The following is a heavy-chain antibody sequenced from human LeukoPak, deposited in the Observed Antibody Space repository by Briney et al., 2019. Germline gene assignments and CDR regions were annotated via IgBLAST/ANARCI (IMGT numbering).Heavy chain of an antibody. D-gene: IGHD3-10*01. J-gene: IGHJ4*02. V-gene: IGHV3-21*01. CDR3: ARGKKYYYGSGSYYNGDYFDY. CDR1: GFTFSRYS. CDR2: ISSSSIYT. Sequence: PGGSLRLSCAASGFTFSRYSMIWVRQAPGKGLEWVSSISSSSIYTYYADSVKGRFTISRDNAKRSLYLQMNSLRAEDTAVYYCARGKKYYYGSGSYYNGDYFDYWGQGTLVTVSS.